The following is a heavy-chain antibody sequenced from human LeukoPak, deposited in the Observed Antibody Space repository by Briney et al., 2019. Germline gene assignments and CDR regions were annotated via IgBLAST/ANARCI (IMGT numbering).Heavy chain of an antibody. D-gene: IGHD3-10*01. CDR2: IYPGDSDT. CDR1: GYSFTSYW. CDR3: ARQYYYVSGTYYNNWFDP. V-gene: IGHV5-51*01. Sequence: GESLKISCKCSGYSFTSYWIGWVRQMPGKGLEWMGIIYPGDSDTRYSPSFQGQVTISADKSISTAYLQWSSLKASDTAMYYCARQYYYVSGTYYNNWFDPWGQGTLVTVTS. J-gene: IGHJ5*02.